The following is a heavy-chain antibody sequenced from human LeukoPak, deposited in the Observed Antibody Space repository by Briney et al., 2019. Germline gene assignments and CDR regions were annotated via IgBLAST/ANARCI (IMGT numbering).Heavy chain of an antibody. D-gene: IGHD5-18*01. Sequence: ASVKVSCKASGYTFTGYYMHWVRQAPGQGLEWMGWINPNSGGTNYAQKFQGRVTMTRDTSISTAYMELSRLRSDDTAVYYCARDHTVMATGYYYYYYMDVWGKGTTVTVSS. V-gene: IGHV1-2*02. J-gene: IGHJ6*03. CDR1: GYTFTGYY. CDR3: ARDHTVMATGYYYYYYMDV. CDR2: INPNSGGT.